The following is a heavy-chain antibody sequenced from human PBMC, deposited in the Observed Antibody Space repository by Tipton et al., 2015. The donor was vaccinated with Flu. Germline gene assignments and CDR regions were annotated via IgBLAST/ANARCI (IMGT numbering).Heavy chain of an antibody. J-gene: IGHJ3*02. V-gene: IGHV4-39*07. CDR1: GGSISSSSYY. D-gene: IGHD3-16*01. Sequence: LRLSCTVSGGSISSSSYYWGWIRPPPGKGLEWIGSIYYSGSTYYKPSLKSRVTVSVDTSKNQLSLKRSSPTAADTAVYYCARVSPPGVFWVGNDAFDIWGQGTMVTVSS. CDR2: IYYSGST. CDR3: ARVSPPGVFWVGNDAFDI.